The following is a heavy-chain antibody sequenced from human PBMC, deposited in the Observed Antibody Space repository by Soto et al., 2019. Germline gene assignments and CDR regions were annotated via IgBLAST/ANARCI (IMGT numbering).Heavy chain of an antibody. CDR3: ATEMKSGVMRTFDL. D-gene: IGHD3-10*01. J-gene: IGHJ3*01. V-gene: IGHV1-69*01. Sequence: QVQLVQSGAEVKRPRSSVKVSCKATGGPFSSRGFSWVRQAPGQGLEWMGGIITMLGTADYAQSCQGRLTITAAELTTTAYMELTSLRSEDTAVYFCATEMKSGVMRTFDLWGQGSMIIVSS. CDR1: GGPFSSRG. CDR2: IITMLGTA.